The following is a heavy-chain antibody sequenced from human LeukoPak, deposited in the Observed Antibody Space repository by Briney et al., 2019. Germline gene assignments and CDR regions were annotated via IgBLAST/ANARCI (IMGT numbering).Heavy chain of an antibody. Sequence: SVKLSCKASGGTFSSYSISWVRQAPGQGLEWMGRIIPILGIANYAQKFQGRVTITADKSTSTAYMELSSLRSEDTAVYYCARDQEAVAFDYWGQGTLVTVSS. D-gene: IGHD6-19*01. CDR1: GGTFSSYS. J-gene: IGHJ4*02. V-gene: IGHV1-69*04. CDR2: IIPILGIA. CDR3: ARDQEAVAFDY.